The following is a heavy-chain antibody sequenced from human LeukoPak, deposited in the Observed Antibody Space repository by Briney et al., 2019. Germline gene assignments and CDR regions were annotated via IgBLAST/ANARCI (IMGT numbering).Heavy chain of an antibody. Sequence: GESLQISCQGSGSSFTSYWIGWVRQLPGKGLEWMGIIYPGDSDTRYSPSFQGQVTISADKSISTAYLQWSSLKASDTAMYYCARLISSGYDPGRYYFDYWGQGTLVTVSS. D-gene: IGHD5-12*01. J-gene: IGHJ4*02. V-gene: IGHV5-51*01. CDR3: ARLISSGYDPGRYYFDY. CDR2: IYPGDSDT. CDR1: GSSFTSYW.